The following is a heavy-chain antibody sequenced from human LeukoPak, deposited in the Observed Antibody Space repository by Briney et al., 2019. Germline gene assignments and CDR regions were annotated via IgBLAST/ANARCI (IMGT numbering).Heavy chain of an antibody. CDR2: IYHSGST. J-gene: IGHJ4*02. D-gene: IGHD3-3*01. Sequence: SETLSLTCTVSGGSISRTNYWGWIRQPPGKGLEWIGTIYHSGSTYYNPSLRSRVNISVDTSKNHFSLNLSSMTAADTAVYYCARMGLLRYLGWFSDFWGQGTLVTVSS. V-gene: IGHV4-39*07. CDR3: ARMGLLRYLGWFSDF. CDR1: GGSISRTNY.